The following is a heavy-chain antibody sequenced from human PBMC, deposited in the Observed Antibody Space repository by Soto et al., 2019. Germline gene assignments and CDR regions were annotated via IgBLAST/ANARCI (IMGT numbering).Heavy chain of an antibody. Sequence: QVQLVESGGGVVQPGRSLRLSCVASGFTFSGYGMHWFRQAPGKGLEWVAIIRYDGSNIYYADSVRGRFAISRDNSNNTLCIRMDSLGAEDTAVYYCARDGVGATAFWGYLDYWCQGALVTVSS. CDR3: ARDGVGATAFWGYLDY. V-gene: IGHV3-33*01. CDR1: GFTFSGYG. D-gene: IGHD3-16*01. CDR2: IRYDGSNI. J-gene: IGHJ4*02.